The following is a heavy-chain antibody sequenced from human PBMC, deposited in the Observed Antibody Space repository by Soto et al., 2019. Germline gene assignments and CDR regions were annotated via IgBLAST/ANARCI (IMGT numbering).Heavy chain of an antibody. J-gene: IGHJ4*02. Sequence: PSQTLSLTCPLSGDSVSTNSGAWNWIRQSPSRGLEWLGRTFYRSRWYSDYADSVKGRININSDTSKNQFSLQLSSVTPEDTAVYYCSRAGSTMYRLHPHFDYWGQGTLVTVSS. CDR3: SRAGSTMYRLHPHFDY. V-gene: IGHV6-1*01. CDR1: GDSVSTNSGA. CDR2: TFYRSRWYS. D-gene: IGHD3-9*01.